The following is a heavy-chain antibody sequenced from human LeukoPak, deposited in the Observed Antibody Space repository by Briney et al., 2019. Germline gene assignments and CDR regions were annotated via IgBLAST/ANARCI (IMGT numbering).Heavy chain of an antibody. D-gene: IGHD1-26*01. CDR3: AELSGSYLAFDI. V-gene: IGHV4-38-2*02. CDR2: IYHSGST. Sequence: SETLSLTCTVSGYSISSGYYWGWIRQPPGKGLEWIGSIYHSGSTYYNPSLKSRVTISVDTSKNQFSLKLSSVTAADTAVYYCAELSGSYLAFDIWGQGTMVTVSS. J-gene: IGHJ3*02. CDR1: GYSISSGYY.